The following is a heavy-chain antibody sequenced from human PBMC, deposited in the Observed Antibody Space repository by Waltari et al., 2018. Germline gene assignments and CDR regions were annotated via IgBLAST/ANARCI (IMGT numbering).Heavy chain of an antibody. J-gene: IGHJ4*02. D-gene: IGHD6-13*01. CDR3: ARGLIAAAGTLRY. V-gene: IGHV3-7*01. CDR1: GYSFTSYW. CDR2: IKQDGSEK. Sequence: EMQLVQSGAEVKKPGESLKISCKGSGYSFTSYWIGWVRQAPGKGLEWVANIKQDGSEKYYVDAVKGRFTISRDNAKNSLYLQMNSLRAEDTAVYYCARGLIAAAGTLRYWGQGTLVTVSS.